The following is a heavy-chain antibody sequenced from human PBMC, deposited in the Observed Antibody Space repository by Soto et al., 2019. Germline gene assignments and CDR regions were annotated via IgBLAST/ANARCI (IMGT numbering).Heavy chain of an antibody. CDR1: GGSISSSSYY. V-gene: IGHV4-39*01. CDR2: IYYSGST. J-gene: IGHJ5*02. Sequence: QLQLQESGPGLVKPSETLSLTCTVSGGSISSSSYYWGWIRQPPGKGLEWIGSIYYSGSTYYNPSLKSRVTISVDTSKNHFSLKLSSVTAADTAVYYCATHFGCSGGSCITNWFDPWGQGTLVTVSS. D-gene: IGHD2-15*01. CDR3: ATHFGCSGGSCITNWFDP.